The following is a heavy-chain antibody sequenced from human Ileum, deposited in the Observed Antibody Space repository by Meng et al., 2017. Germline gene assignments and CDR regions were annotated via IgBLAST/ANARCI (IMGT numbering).Heavy chain of an antibody. CDR1: GGSISSGGYY. D-gene: IGHD1-1*01. J-gene: IGHJ4*02. CDR2: IYDSGST. CDR3: ARGGTSYFDY. Sequence: QVQLQESGPGLVRPSQTPSLTCTVSGGSISSGGYYWSWIRQPPGKDLEWIGYIYDSGSTYYNPSLKSRIAISGDTSKNQFSLNLSSVTAADTAVYYCARGGTSYFDYWGQGTLVTVSS. V-gene: IGHV4-31*03.